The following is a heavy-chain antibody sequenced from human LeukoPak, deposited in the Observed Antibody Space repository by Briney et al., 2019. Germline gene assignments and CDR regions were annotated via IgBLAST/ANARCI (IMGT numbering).Heavy chain of an antibody. CDR2: IYYSGNT. CDR3: ARGRYQPLLPQGFDY. D-gene: IGHD2-2*01. V-gene: IGHV4-39*07. CDR1: SGSIRSSSYY. J-gene: IGHJ4*02. Sequence: PSETLSLTCTVSSGSIRSSSYYWGWIRQPPGKGLEWIGSIYYSGNTYYNPSLKSRVTISVDTSKNQFSLKLSSVTAADTAVYYCARGRYQPLLPQGFDYWGQGTLVTVSS.